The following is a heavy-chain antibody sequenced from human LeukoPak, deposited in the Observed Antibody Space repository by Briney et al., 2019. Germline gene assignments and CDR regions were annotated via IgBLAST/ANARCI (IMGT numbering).Heavy chain of an antibody. D-gene: IGHD6-13*01. CDR3: ARYIAAAQNYYFDY. J-gene: IGHJ4*02. CDR2: INHTGET. CDR1: GGSFSGYY. V-gene: IGHV4-34*01. Sequence: PSETLSLTCAVYGGSFSGYYWSWIRQPPGKGLEWIGEINHTGETNYNPSLKSRVTISVDTSKNQFSLKLSSVTAADTAVYYCARYIAAAQNYYFDYWGQGTLVTVSS.